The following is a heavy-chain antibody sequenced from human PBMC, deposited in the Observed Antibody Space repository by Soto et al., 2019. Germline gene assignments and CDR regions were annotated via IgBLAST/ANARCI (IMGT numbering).Heavy chain of an antibody. CDR1: GFTFSSYS. CDR3: ARDRGYCSGGSCYSYGMDV. CDR2: ISSSSSYI. V-gene: IGHV3-21*01. D-gene: IGHD2-15*01. J-gene: IGHJ6*02. Sequence: SLRLSCAASGFTFSSYSMNWVRQAPGKGLEWVSSISSSSSYIYYADSVKSRFTISRDNAKNSLYLQMNSLRAEDTAVYYCARDRGYCSGGSCYSYGMDVWGQGTTVTVSS.